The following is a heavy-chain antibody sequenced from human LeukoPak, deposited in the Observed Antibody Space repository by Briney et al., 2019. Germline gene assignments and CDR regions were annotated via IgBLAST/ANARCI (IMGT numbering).Heavy chain of an antibody. CDR2: ISSSGSTI. CDR3: ARDLRPTDYDFWSGYYLPYYYYGMDV. V-gene: IGHV3-11*04. J-gene: IGHJ6*02. D-gene: IGHD3-3*01. Sequence: GGSLRLSCAASGFTFSNAWMSWVRQAPGKGLEWVSYISSSGSTIYYADSVKGRFTISRDNAKNSLYLQMNSLRAEDTAVYYCARDLRPTDYDFWSGYYLPYYYYGMDVWGQGTTVTVSS. CDR1: GFTFSNAW.